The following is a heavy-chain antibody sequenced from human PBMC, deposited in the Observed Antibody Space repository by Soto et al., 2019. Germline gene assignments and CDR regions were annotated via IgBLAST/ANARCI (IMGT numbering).Heavy chain of an antibody. V-gene: IGHV3-30-3*01. Sequence: QVQLVESGGCVVQPRRSLRLSCAASGFTFSSYAMHWVRQAPGKGLEWVAVISYDGSNKYYADSVKGRFTISRDNSKNTLYLQMNSLRAEDTAVYYCARISGSYSSGYFDYWGQGTLVTVSS. CDR3: ARISGSYSSGYFDY. J-gene: IGHJ4*02. CDR1: GFTFSSYA. CDR2: ISYDGSNK. D-gene: IGHD1-26*01.